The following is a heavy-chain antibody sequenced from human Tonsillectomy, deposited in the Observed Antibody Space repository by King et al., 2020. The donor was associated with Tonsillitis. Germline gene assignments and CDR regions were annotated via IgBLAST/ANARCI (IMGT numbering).Heavy chain of an antibody. CDR3: AKDSSYYGSGLDY. D-gene: IGHD3-10*01. V-gene: IGHV3-30*02. CDR1: GFTFSSYG. CDR2: IPYDGRNK. Sequence: QLVQSGGGVVQPGGSLRLSCTASGFTFSSYGMHWVRQAPGKGLEWVAFIPYDGRNKYYADSVKGRFTISRDNSKNTLYVQINSLRAEDTAVYYCAKDSSYYGSGLDYWGRGTLVTVSS. J-gene: IGHJ4*02.